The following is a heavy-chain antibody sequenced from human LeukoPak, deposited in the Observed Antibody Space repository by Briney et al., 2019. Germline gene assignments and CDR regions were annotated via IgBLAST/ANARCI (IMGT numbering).Heavy chain of an antibody. D-gene: IGHD6-19*01. Sequence: GGSLRLSCAASGFIFSSYGMYWVRQAPGKGLEWVAVIWHDGSAEFYADSVKGRFTISRDDSKNTVYLQMNSLRVEDTAPYYCAKDSRGGWSGYFDYWGRGILVTVSS. V-gene: IGHV3-33*03. CDR3: AKDSRGGWSGYFDY. CDR1: GFIFSSYG. J-gene: IGHJ4*02. CDR2: IWHDGSAE.